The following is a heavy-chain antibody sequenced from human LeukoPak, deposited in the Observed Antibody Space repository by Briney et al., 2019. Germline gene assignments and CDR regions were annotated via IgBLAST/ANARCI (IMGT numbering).Heavy chain of an antibody. D-gene: IGHD2-2*01. J-gene: IGHJ6*02. V-gene: IGHV4-61*02. CDR3: ARSKLLSGDYYYYGMDV. CDR1: GGSISSGSYY. Sequence: SETLSLTCTVSGGSISSGSYYWSWIRQPAGKGLEWIGRTYTSGSTNYNLSLKSRVTISVDTSKNQFSLKLSSVTAADTAVYYCARSKLLSGDYYYYGMDVWGQGTTVTVSS. CDR2: TYTSGST.